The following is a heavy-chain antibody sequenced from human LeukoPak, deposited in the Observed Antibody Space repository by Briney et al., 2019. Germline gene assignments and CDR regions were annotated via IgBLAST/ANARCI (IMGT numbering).Heavy chain of an antibody. CDR1: GFTFSSYS. CDR3: AKKYSTGLDP. CDR2: ISSSSSYI. Sequence: GGSLRLSCAASGFTFSSYSMNWVRQAPGKGLEWVSSISSSSSYIYYADSVKGRFTISRDNSKNTLYLQMNSLRAEDTAVYYCAKKYSTGLDPWGQGTLVTVSS. D-gene: IGHD1-26*01. V-gene: IGHV3-21*04. J-gene: IGHJ5*02.